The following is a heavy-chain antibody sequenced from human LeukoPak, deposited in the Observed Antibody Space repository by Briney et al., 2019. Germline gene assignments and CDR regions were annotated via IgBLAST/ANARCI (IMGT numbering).Heavy chain of an antibody. V-gene: IGHV3-30-3*01. CDR1: GFTFSSYA. J-gene: IGHJ6*02. CDR2: ISYDGSNK. CDR3: ARTRRYYYYYGMDV. Sequence: GRSLRLSCAASGFTFSSYAMHWVRQAPGKGLEWVAVISYDGSNKHYADSVKGRFTISRDNSKNTLYLQMNSLRAEDTAVYYCARTRRYYYYYGMDVWGQGTTVTVSS.